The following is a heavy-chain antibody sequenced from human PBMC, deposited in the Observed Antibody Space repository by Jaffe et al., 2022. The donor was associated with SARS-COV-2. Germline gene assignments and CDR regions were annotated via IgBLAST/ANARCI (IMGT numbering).Heavy chain of an antibody. CDR1: GFTFDDYG. CDR2: ISWNSGSI. V-gene: IGHV3-9*01. CDR3: AKDRGRYYGSGIGD. D-gene: IGHD3-10*01. J-gene: IGHJ4*02. Sequence: EVQLVESGGGLVQPGRSLRLSCAVSGFTFDDYGMHWVRQVPGKGLEWVSGISWNSGSIDYADSVKGRFIISRDNAKNSLYLQMSSLRPEDTALYYCAKDRGRYYGSGIGDWGQGTLVTVSS.